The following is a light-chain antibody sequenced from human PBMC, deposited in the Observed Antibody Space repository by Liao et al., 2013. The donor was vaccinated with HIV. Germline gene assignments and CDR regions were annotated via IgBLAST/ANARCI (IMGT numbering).Light chain of an antibody. V-gene: IGLV3-21*04. J-gene: IGLJ3*02. CDR2: YDT. CDR1: NIGSKS. Sequence: SYEVTQPPSVSVAPGKTARITCGGTNIGSKSVHWYQQRPGQAPVLVIYYDTDRPSGIPERFSGSNSGNTATLTISRVEAGDEADYYCQVWDSSSDHPVFGGGTKLTVL. CDR3: QVWDSSSDHPV.